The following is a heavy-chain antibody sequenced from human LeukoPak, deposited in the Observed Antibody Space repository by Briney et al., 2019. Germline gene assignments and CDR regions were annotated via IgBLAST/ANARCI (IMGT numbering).Heavy chain of an antibody. Sequence: SETLSLTCTVSGGSISSSSYYWGWIRQPPGKGLEWIGSIYYSGSTYYNPSLKSRVTISVDTSKNQFSLKLSSVTAADTAVYYCARDQQYYDILTGYPPYYYYYYMDVWGKGTTVTVSS. CDR1: GGSISSSSYY. CDR2: IYYSGST. CDR3: ARDQQYYDILTGYPPYYYYYYMDV. V-gene: IGHV4-39*07. J-gene: IGHJ6*03. D-gene: IGHD3-9*01.